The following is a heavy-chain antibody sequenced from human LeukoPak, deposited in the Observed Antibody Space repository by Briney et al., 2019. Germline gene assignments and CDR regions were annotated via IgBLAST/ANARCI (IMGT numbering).Heavy chain of an antibody. J-gene: IGHJ6*03. CDR3: ARDRTPYYYGSGSYLCYYMDV. D-gene: IGHD3-10*01. Sequence: SETLSLTCTVSRGSISSFYWSWIRQPAGKGLEWIGRIFTSGSTNYNPSLKNRVTMSVDTSKNQFSLKLSSVTAADTAVYYCARDRTPYYYGSGSYLCYYMDVWGKGTTVTISS. CDR2: IFTSGST. V-gene: IGHV4-4*07. CDR1: RGSISSFY.